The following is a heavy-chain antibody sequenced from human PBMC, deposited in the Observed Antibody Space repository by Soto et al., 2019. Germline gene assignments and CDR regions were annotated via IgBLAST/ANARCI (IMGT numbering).Heavy chain of an antibody. CDR2: LSPDGRST. CDR3: VRGRRDFPLV. CDR1: GFTFSTYW. J-gene: IGHJ4*02. V-gene: IGHV3-74*01. Sequence: GGSLRLACAASGFTFSTYWMHWVRQAPGKGLVWVSRLSPDGRSTNYADSVRGRFTISRDNAKDTLYLQMNSLRAEDTAVYYCVRGRRDFPLVWAQGTQVPVSS.